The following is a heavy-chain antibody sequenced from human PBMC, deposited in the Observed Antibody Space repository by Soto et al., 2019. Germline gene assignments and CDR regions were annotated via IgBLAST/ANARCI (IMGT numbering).Heavy chain of an antibody. CDR3: AGCSGWLKTD. Sequence: EVQLVESGGGLVQPGGSLRLSCAASGFSFSSYWMSWVRQAPGKGLEWVANIKQDGSEQFYVDSVKGRFTISRDNAKNSQYLQMNSLRVEDTAVYYCAGCSGWLKTDWGQGTLVTVSS. D-gene: IGHD6-19*01. CDR1: GFSFSSYW. CDR2: IKQDGSEQ. V-gene: IGHV3-7*01. J-gene: IGHJ4*02.